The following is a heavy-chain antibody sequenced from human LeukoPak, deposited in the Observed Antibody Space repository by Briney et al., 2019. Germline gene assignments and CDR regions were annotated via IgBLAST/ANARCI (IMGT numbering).Heavy chain of an antibody. J-gene: IGHJ4*02. Sequence: PGGSLRLSCGASGFTLSSYSMDWVRQAPGKGLEWVSHINSGSSTIYYADSVKGRFTISRDNAGNSLYLQMNSLRAEDTAVYYCAKRSCSGGSCNFDYWGQGTLVTVSS. CDR2: INSGSSTI. V-gene: IGHV3-48*01. CDR3: AKRSCSGGSCNFDY. CDR1: GFTLSSYS. D-gene: IGHD2-15*01.